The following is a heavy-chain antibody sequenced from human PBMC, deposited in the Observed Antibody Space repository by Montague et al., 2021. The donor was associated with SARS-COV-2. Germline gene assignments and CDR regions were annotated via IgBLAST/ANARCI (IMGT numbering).Heavy chain of an antibody. CDR2: ISTSGRGI. CDR3: ARDNAGWPDAFDI. Sequence: SLRLSCAASGFPFSSYGMNWVRQAPGKGLEWVSYISTSGRGIHYADSVKGRFTISRDNAKNSLYQEMNSLRAEDTAVYYCARDNAGWPDAFDIWCQGTMVAVSS. D-gene: IGHD6-19*01. CDR1: GFPFSSYG. V-gene: IGHV3-48*03. J-gene: IGHJ3*02.